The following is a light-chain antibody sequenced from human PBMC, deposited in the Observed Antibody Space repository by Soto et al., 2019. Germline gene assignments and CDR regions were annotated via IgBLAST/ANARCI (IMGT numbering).Light chain of an antibody. CDR1: SSDVGSYNL. J-gene: IGLJ1*01. CDR3: CSYAGSPYD. Sequence: QSALTQPASVSGSPGQSITISCTGISSDVGSYNLVSWYQQHPGKAPKLMIYEVNKRPSGVSNRFSGSKSGNTASLTISGLQAEDEADYYCCSYAGSPYDFGTGTKVTVL. V-gene: IGLV2-23*02. CDR2: EVN.